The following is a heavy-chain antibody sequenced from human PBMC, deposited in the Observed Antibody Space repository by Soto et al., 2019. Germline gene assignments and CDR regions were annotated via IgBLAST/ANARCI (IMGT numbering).Heavy chain of an antibody. Sequence: QVQLQESGPGLVKPSQTLSLTCTVSGGSISSGGYYWIWIRQHPGKGLEWIGYIYYSGSTYYNPSLKSRVTISVDTSKNQISLKLSSVTAADTAVYYCAREEGGGYDHRRFDPWGQGTLVTVSS. CDR2: IYYSGST. CDR3: AREEGGGYDHRRFDP. J-gene: IGHJ5*02. CDR1: GGSISSGGYY. V-gene: IGHV4-31*03. D-gene: IGHD5-12*01.